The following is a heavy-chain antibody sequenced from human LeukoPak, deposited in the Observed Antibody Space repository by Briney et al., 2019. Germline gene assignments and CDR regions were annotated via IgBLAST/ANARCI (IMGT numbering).Heavy chain of an antibody. D-gene: IGHD3-10*01. CDR1: GFTFSSYG. Sequence: SGGSLRLSCAASGFTFSSYGMHWVRQAPGKGLEWVAFIRYDGSNKYYADSVKGRFTISRDNSKNTLYLQMNSLRAEDTAVYYCAKVRRGVSHFDYWGQGTLVTVSS. CDR2: IRYDGSNK. J-gene: IGHJ4*02. CDR3: AKVRRGVSHFDY. V-gene: IGHV3-30*02.